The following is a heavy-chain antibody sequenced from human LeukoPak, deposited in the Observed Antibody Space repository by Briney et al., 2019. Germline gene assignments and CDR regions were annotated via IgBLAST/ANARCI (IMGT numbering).Heavy chain of an antibody. V-gene: IGHV3-23*01. CDR2: ISGSGGSA. D-gene: IGHD2-2*02. Sequence: GGSLRLSCAASGFTFSSYVMSWVRQAPGKSLEWVSAISGSGGSAYYADSVKGRFTISRDNSKNTLYLQMNSLRAEDTAIYYCAKTYLKEDVYWGQGTLVTVSS. CDR3: AKTYLKEDVY. J-gene: IGHJ4*02. CDR1: GFTFSSYV.